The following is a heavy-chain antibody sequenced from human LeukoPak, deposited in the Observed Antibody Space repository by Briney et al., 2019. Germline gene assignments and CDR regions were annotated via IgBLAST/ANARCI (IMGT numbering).Heavy chain of an antibody. D-gene: IGHD4-17*01. CDR3: ARPFSGDYAIDS. CDR1: GTPFTVYW. CDR2: IDPSDSYT. J-gene: IGHJ4*02. V-gene: IGHV5-10-1*01. Sequence: HGGPLKFSGKCPGTPFTVYWITGGRQTRGKGREWTGTIDPSDSYTNPSTSFQRHATTSPETSINSAYPQWSRLKPSDSAIYYCARPFSGDYAIDSWGPGTLVTVSS.